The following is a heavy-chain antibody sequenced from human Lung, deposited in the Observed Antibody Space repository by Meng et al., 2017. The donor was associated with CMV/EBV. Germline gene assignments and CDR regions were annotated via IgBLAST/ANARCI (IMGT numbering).Heavy chain of an antibody. CDR2: IYYSGST. V-gene: IGHV4-31*03. CDR1: GCSISSGGYY. Sequence: SETXSLXXTVSGCSISSGGYYWSWIRQHPGKGLEWIGYIYYSGSTYYNPSLKSRVTISVDTSKNQFSLKLSSVTAADTAVYYCARVLRQWLARGGVWFDPWGQGTLVXVSS. CDR3: ARVLRQWLARGGVWFDP. D-gene: IGHD6-19*01. J-gene: IGHJ5*02.